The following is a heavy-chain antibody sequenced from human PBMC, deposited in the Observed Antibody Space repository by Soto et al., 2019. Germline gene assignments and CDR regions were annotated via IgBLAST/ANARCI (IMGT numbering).Heavy chain of an antibody. D-gene: IGHD3-22*01. J-gene: IGHJ5*02. CDR3: APTYYYDSSGYYYVHP. CDR1: GFSLSTSGVG. V-gene: IGHV2-5*02. CDR2: IYWDDDK. Sequence: QITLKESGPTLVKPTQTLTLTCTFSGFSLSTSGVGVGWIRQPTGKALEWLALIYWDDDKRYSPSLKSRLTITKDTSKNQVVLTMTNMDPVDTATYYCAPTYYYDSSGYYYVHPWGQGTLVTVSS.